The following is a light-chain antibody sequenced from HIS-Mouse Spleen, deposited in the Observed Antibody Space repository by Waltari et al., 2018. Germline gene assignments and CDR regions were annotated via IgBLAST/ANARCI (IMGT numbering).Light chain of an antibody. V-gene: IGLV2-14*03. CDR2: DVS. J-gene: IGLJ2*01. Sequence: QSALTQPASVSGSPGQSITISCTGTISDVGGYNYVSWYQQHPGKAPKHVIYDVSNRPYGVFTRFSGSKSGNTASLTISGLQAEDEADYYCSSYTSSSTLVVFGGGTKLTVL. CDR3: SSYTSSSTLVV. CDR1: ISDVGGYNY.